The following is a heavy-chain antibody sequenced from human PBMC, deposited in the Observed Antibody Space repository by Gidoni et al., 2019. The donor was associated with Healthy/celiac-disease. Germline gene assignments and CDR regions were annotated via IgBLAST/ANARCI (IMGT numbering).Heavy chain of an antibody. CDR3: TTDPAYYDILTGYYRADY. CDR1: GFTFSNAW. J-gene: IGHJ4*02. D-gene: IGHD3-9*01. CDR2: IKSKTDGGTT. V-gene: IGHV3-15*01. Sequence: EVQLVESGGGLVKPGGSLRLSCEASGFTFSNAWMSWARQAPGKGLDGVGRIKSKTDGGTTDYAAPVKGRFTISRDDSKNTLYLQMNSLKTEDTAVYYCTTDPAYYDILTGYYRADYWGQGTLVTVSS.